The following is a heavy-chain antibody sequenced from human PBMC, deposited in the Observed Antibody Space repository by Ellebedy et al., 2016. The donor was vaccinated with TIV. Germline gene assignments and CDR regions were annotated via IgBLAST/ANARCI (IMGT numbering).Heavy chain of an antibody. Sequence: ASVKVSCXASGYTFTGDYMHWVRQAPGQGLEWMGWINPNSGGTNYAQKFQGRVTMTRDTSISTAYMELSGLQSDDTAVYFCARVNVVVIPIAPYFGLWGQGTLVTVSS. CDR3: ARVNVVVIPIAPYFGL. D-gene: IGHD2-21*01. CDR1: GYTFTGDY. V-gene: IGHV1-2*02. CDR2: INPNSGGT. J-gene: IGHJ4*02.